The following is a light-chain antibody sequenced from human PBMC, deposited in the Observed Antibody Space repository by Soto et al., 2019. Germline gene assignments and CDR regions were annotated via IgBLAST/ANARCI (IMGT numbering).Light chain of an antibody. CDR1: QSINSN. J-gene: IGKJ1*01. Sequence: EIVMTQSPATLSVSPGERATLSCRASQSINSNLAWYQQKPGQAPRLLIYGASTRATAIPARFSGSGSGTEFTLTISSLQSEDFVVYYCQQYNDWPPRTFGQGTK. CDR2: GAS. CDR3: QQYNDWPPRT. V-gene: IGKV3-15*01.